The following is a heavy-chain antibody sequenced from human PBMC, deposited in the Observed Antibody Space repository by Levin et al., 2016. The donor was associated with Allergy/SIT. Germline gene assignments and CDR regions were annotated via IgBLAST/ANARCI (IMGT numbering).Heavy chain of an antibody. D-gene: IGHD3-10*01. Sequence: SETLSLTCAVYGGSFSGYYWSWIRQPPGKGLEWIGEINHSGSTNXNPSLKSRVTISVDTSKNQFSLKLSSVTAADTAVYYCARVLGRVRGVTPYYYYYGMDVWGQGTTVTVSS. CDR1: GGSFSGYY. V-gene: IGHV4-34*01. J-gene: IGHJ6*02. CDR3: ARVLGRVRGVTPYYYYYGMDV. CDR2: INHSGST.